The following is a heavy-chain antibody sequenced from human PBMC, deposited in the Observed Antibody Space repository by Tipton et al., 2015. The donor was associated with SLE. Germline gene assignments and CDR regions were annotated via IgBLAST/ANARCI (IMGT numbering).Heavy chain of an antibody. CDR2: IYYTGAT. Sequence: TLSLTCTVSGGSISGDHWTWIRQPPGKGLEWIGYIYYTGATNYNPSLKSRVTISVDTSKNKFSLKLNSMTAADTAVYYCARLLVAAGTTWFDPWGQGTLVTVSS. D-gene: IGHD6-13*01. J-gene: IGHJ5*02. CDR3: ARLLVAAGTTWFDP. V-gene: IGHV4-59*01. CDR1: GGSISGDH.